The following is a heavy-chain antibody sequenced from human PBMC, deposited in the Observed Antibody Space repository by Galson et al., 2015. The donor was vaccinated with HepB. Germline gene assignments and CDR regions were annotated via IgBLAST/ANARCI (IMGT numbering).Heavy chain of an antibody. CDR3: TTDSWLGWVHSFDY. V-gene: IGHV3-15*01. D-gene: IGHD6-19*01. J-gene: IGHJ4*02. CDR1: GFTFSNAW. CDR2: IKSKTDGGTT. Sequence: SLRLSCAASGFTFSNAWMSWVRQAPGKGLEWVGRIKSKTDGGTTDYAAPVKGRFTISRDDSKTTLHLQMNSLKIEDTAVYYCTTDSWLGWVHSFDYWGQGTLVTVSS.